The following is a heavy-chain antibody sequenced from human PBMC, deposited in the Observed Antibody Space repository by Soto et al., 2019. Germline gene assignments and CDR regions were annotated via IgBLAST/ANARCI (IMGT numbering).Heavy chain of an antibody. CDR2: INHLETT. V-gene: IGHV4-30-2*01. D-gene: IGHD3-10*01. J-gene: IGHJ4*02. CDR3: ARCGGFDSFDY. CDR1: GASITYGAYS. Sequence: QLQLHMSGSGLVKPSQTLSLTCTVSGASITYGAYSWSWIRQTPGKGLEWIGYINHLETTFYNPSFESRLTLSIDRTKNQFSLNLKSMSAADSAVYFCARCGGFDSFDYWGQGILVTVSS.